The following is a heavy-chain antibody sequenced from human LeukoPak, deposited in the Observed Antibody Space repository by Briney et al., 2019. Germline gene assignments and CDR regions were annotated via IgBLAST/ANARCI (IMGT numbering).Heavy chain of an antibody. CDR1: AFTFSTYA. CDR3: ARLGDYAPFDY. Sequence: QPGGSLRLSCAASAFTFSTYAMSWVRQAPGKGLEWVSGISNSGGSTPYADSVRGRFTISRDNSKNTLYLQMTSLRAEDTALYYCARLGDYAPFDYWGQGTLVTVSS. CDR2: ISNSGGST. D-gene: IGHD4-17*01. J-gene: IGHJ4*02. V-gene: IGHV3-23*01.